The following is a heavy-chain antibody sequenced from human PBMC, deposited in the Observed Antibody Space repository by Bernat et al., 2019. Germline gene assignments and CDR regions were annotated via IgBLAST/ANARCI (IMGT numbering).Heavy chain of an antibody. D-gene: IGHD5-18*01. CDR3: AKDGQLSH. V-gene: IGHV3-7*04. Sequence: EVQLVESGGGLVQPGGSLRLSCATSGFTFSTSWMTWVRQAPDKGLEWVANIKSDASQKNYLDSVKGRFTISRDNAQNSLYLQMNSLRAEDTAVYYCAKDGQLSHWGQGTLVTVSS. J-gene: IGHJ4*02. CDR2: IKSDASQK. CDR1: GFTFSTSW.